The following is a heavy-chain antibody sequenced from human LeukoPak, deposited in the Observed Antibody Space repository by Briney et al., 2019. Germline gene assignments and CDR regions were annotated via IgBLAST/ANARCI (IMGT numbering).Heavy chain of an antibody. CDR1: GYTFTYW. CDR2: IYSGDSHT. Sequence: GESLKISCKGSGYTFTYWIGWVRQLPGKGLEWMGIIYSGDSHTKYSPSFQGRVTISADKSISAAYLQWSSLEASDTAMYYCASARHGDYVWDYWGQGTLVTVSS. J-gene: IGHJ4*02. V-gene: IGHV5-51*01. D-gene: IGHD4-17*01. CDR3: ASARHGDYVWDY.